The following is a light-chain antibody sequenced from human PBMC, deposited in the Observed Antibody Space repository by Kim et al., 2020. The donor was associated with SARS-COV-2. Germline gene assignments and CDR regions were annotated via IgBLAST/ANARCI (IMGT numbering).Light chain of an antibody. CDR3: SSRDINDNQLI. J-gene: IGLJ2*01. V-gene: IGLV3-19*01. CDR1: NLRSYY. Sequence: ALRQTGRITCQGDNLRSYYASWGQQRPGQAPVLVIYGENNRPSGIPDRFSGSSSGNTASLTITGAQAEDEADYYCSSRDINDNQLIFGGGTQLTVL. CDR2: GEN.